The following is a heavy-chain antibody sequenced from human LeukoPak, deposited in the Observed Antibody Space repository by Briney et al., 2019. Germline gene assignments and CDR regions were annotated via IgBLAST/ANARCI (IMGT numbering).Heavy chain of an antibody. Sequence: GGSLRLSCAASGFTFSSYSMNWVRQAPGEGLEWVSSISSSSSYIYYADSVKGRSTISRDNAKSSLYLQMNSLRAEDTAVYYCARDNEGSNYGVFSWYFDYWGQGTLVTVSS. V-gene: IGHV3-21*01. D-gene: IGHD4-11*01. J-gene: IGHJ4*02. CDR1: GFTFSSYS. CDR3: ARDNEGSNYGVFSWYFDY. CDR2: ISSSSSYI.